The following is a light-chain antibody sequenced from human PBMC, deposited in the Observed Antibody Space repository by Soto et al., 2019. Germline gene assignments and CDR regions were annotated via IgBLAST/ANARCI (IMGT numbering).Light chain of an antibody. CDR2: GAS. CDR3: KEYNRWPPLT. V-gene: IGKV3-15*01. Sequence: EVGFTHSRATGRLSAGESATLSFSASQSVSSYLAWYQQKPGQARRLLIYGASTRATGPPVRFSGSGSGTEFTLTISSLQCEDFAVYYFKEYNRWPPLTFGQGTRLEIK. CDR1: QSVSSY. J-gene: IGKJ5*01.